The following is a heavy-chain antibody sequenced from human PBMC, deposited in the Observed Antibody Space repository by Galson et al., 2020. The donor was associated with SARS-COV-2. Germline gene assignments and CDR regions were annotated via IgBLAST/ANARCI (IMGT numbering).Heavy chain of an antibody. Sequence: GGSLRLSCAASGFTFSSYWMSWVRQAPGKGLEWVANIKQDGSEKYYVDSVKGRFTISRDNAKNSLYLQMNSLRAEDTAVYYCARDMAYYDILTGYLGGPYYYYYGMDVWGQGTTVTVSS. D-gene: IGHD3-9*01. CDR3: ARDMAYYDILTGYLGGPYYYYYGMDV. CDR1: GFTFSSYW. J-gene: IGHJ6*02. V-gene: IGHV3-7*01. CDR2: IKQDGSEK.